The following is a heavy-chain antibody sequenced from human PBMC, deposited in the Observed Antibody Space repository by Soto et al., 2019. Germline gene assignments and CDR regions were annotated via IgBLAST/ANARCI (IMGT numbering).Heavy chain of an antibody. D-gene: IGHD3-10*01. V-gene: IGHV4-59*01. Sequence: SETLSLTCTVSGGSISTYSWSWIRQPPGKGLEWIGYIYNSGSTTYNPSLKSRVTISVDTSKTQFSLKLSSVTAADTAVYYCARASGTYYNLGDYCYYCYMDVWGKGTTVTVSS. J-gene: IGHJ6*03. CDR2: IYNSGST. CDR3: ARASGTYYNLGDYCYYCYMDV. CDR1: GGSISTYS.